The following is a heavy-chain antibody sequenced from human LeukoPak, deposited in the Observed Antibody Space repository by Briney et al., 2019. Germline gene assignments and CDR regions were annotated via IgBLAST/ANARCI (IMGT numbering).Heavy chain of an antibody. Sequence: ASVKVSCKASGGTFSSYAISWVRQAPGQGLEWMGRIIPILGIANYAQKFQGRVTITADKSTSTAYMELSSLRSEDTAVYYCARDGRYSSSSLLDYGGQGTLVTVSS. CDR1: GGTFSSYA. CDR3: ARDGRYSSSSLLDY. CDR2: IIPILGIA. V-gene: IGHV1-69*04. D-gene: IGHD6-6*01. J-gene: IGHJ4*02.